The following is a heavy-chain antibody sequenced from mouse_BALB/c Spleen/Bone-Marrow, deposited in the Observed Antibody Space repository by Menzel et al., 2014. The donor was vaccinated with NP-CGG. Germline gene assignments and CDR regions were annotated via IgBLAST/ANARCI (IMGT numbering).Heavy chain of an antibody. V-gene: IGHV1S127*01. D-gene: IGHD2-2*01. CDR2: IDPSDSET. CDR1: GYSFTSYW. J-gene: IGHJ4*01. Sequence: VQLQQSGPQLVRPGASVKISCKASGYSFTSYWMHWVKQRPGQGLGWIGMIDPSDSETRLNQKFKDKATLTVDKSSSTAYMQHSSPTSEGSAVYYCAREAGYYYAMDYWGQGTSVTVSS. CDR3: AREAGYYYAMDY.